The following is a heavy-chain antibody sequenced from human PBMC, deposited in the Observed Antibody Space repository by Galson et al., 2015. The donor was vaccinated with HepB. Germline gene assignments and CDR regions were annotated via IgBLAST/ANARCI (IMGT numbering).Heavy chain of an antibody. D-gene: IGHD3-10*01. CDR1: GFTFSSYA. CDR3: ASLMVRGVMGVDY. J-gene: IGHJ4*02. CDR2: ISYDGSNK. V-gene: IGHV3-30*04. Sequence: SLRLSCAASGFTFSSYAMHWVRQAPGKGLEWVAVISYDGSNKYYADSVKGRFTISRDNSKNTLYLQMNSLRAEDTAVYYCASLMVRGVMGVDYWGQGTLVTVSS.